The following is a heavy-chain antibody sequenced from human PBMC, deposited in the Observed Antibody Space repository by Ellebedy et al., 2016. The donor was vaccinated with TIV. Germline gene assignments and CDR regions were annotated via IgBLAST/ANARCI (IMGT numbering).Heavy chain of an antibody. CDR2: ISWDGGST. CDR3: AKDRYSGSYYYSGFDY. Sequence: GGSLRLSXAASGFTFDDYTMHWVRQAPGKGLEWVSLISWDGGSTYYADSVKGRFTISRDNSKNSLYLQMNSLRTEDTALYYCAKDRYSGSYYYSGFDYWGQGTLVTVSS. V-gene: IGHV3-43*01. CDR1: GFTFDDYT. J-gene: IGHJ4*02. D-gene: IGHD1-26*01.